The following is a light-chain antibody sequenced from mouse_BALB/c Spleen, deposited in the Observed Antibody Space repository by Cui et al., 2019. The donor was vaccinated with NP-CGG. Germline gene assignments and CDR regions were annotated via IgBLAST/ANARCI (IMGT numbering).Light chain of an antibody. CDR1: TGPVTTSNY. CDR3: ALWYSNHWV. CDR2: GTN. Sequence: QAVVTQESALTTSPGETVTLTCRSSTGPVTTSNYANWVQEKPDHLFNGLIGGTNNRAPGVPARFSGSLIGDKAAHTITGAQTEDEAIYFCALWYSNHWVFGGGTKLTVL. J-gene: IGLJ1*01. V-gene: IGLV1*01.